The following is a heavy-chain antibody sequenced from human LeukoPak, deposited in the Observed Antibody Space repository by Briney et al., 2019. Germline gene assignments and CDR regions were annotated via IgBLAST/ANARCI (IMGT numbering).Heavy chain of an antibody. J-gene: IGHJ4*02. CDR3: AKDLPYGGYLESYFDY. D-gene: IGHD5-12*01. CDR1: GFTFSSHA. Sequence: GGPLRLSCAASGFTFSSHAMSWVRQAPGKGLEWVSGITGRGGDTYYADSVKGRFTISRDNSKNTLYLQMNSLRAEDTAVYYCAKDLPYGGYLESYFDYWGQGALVTVSS. CDR2: ITGRGGDT. V-gene: IGHV3-23*01.